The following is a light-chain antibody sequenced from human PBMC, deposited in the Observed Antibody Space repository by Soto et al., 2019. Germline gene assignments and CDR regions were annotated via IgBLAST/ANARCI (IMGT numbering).Light chain of an antibody. CDR1: QNINNY. V-gene: IGKV1-39*01. CDR3: QQSSTTWT. J-gene: IGKJ1*01. Sequence: DIQLTQSPSSLSASVGDRVTITCRASQNINNYLNWYQQKPGKAPKLLIHAASSLQSGVPLRFSGSGSGTDFTLTISSLQPKDSETYYCQQSSTTWTFGQGTKVEIK. CDR2: AAS.